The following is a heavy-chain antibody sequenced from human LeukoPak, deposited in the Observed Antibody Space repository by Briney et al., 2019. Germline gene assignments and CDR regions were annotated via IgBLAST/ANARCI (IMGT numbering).Heavy chain of an antibody. CDR1: GFTFSSYA. J-gene: IGHJ4*02. D-gene: IGHD5-12*01. Sequence: GGSLRLSCAASGFTFSSYAMSWVRQAPGKGLEWVSAISGSAGSTYYADSVKGRFTISRDNSKNTLYLQMNSLRAEDTAVYYCAKDSPRVATDGGYYFDYWGQGTLVTVSS. CDR3: AKDSPRVATDGGYYFDY. V-gene: IGHV3-23*01. CDR2: ISGSAGST.